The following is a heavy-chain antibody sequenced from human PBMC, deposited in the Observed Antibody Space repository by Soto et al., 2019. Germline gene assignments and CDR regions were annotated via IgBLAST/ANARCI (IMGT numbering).Heavy chain of an antibody. Sequence: EVQLVESGGGLVQPGGSLRLSCAASGFTFSRYSMNWVRQAPGKGLEWLSYISSSRTTIYYADSMKGRFTISRDNAKNSLYLQMNSLRVEDTAVYYCARDQGVATTTRTFDIWGQGTMVIVSS. CDR3: ARDQGVATTTRTFDI. J-gene: IGHJ3*02. CDR2: ISSSRTTI. CDR1: GFTFSRYS. V-gene: IGHV3-48*01. D-gene: IGHD2-15*01.